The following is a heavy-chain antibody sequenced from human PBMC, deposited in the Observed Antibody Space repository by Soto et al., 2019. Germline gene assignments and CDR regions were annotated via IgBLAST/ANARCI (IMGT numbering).Heavy chain of an antibody. J-gene: IGHJ2*01. CDR1: GLTFSNNA. V-gene: IGHV3-23*01. D-gene: IGHD2-21*02. CDR2: ISGGGLST. CDR3: AITPNCGRDCSADSYWFFDL. Sequence: EVQLLESGGNLVQPGGSLRLSCAASGLTFSNNAMSWVRQAPGKGLEWVSAISGGGLSTYYADSVKGRFTISRDNSRNTLFLQMSALRAEDTAVYYCAITPNCGRDCSADSYWFFDLWGRGTLVTVSS.